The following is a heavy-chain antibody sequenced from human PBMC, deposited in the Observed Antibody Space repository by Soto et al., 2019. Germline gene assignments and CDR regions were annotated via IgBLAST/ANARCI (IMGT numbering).Heavy chain of an antibody. V-gene: IGHV4-59*01. Sequence: SETLSLTCXVSGGSISGRCWSWVRQSPGKGLEWIGYFCYTGSTNYNPSLKSRVTISVDRSKTQCSLKLTSVTAADTAVYYCAKSHYDSSGYYIIDHWGQGTLVTVSS. CDR1: GGSISGRC. D-gene: IGHD3-22*01. CDR2: FCYTGST. J-gene: IGHJ5*02. CDR3: AKSHYDSSGYYIIDH.